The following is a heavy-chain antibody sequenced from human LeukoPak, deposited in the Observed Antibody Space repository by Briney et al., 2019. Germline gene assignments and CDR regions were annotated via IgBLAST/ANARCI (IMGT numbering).Heavy chain of an antibody. V-gene: IGHV3-74*01. D-gene: IGHD6-19*01. CDR2: INSVGSST. CDR3: ARERTSGWDAFDF. J-gene: IGHJ4*02. CDR1: GFTFSSFW. Sequence: PGGSLRLSCAASGFTFSSFWMHWDRQAPGKGLVWVSRINSVGSSTSYEDSVKGRFTISRANAKNTLYLQMNSLRAEDTAVYYCARERTSGWDAFDFWGQGTLVTASS.